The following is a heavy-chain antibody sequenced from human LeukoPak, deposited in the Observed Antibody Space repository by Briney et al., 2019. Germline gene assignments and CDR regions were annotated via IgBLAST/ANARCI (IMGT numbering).Heavy chain of an antibody. Sequence: GGSLRLSCAASGFTFDDYAMHWVRQAPGKGLEWVSLISGDGGSTYYADSVKGRVTISRDNSKNSLYLQMNSLRTEDTALYYCAKDNGDHPENAFDIWGQGTMVTVSS. CDR1: GFTFDDYA. J-gene: IGHJ3*02. V-gene: IGHV3-43*02. D-gene: IGHD4-17*01. CDR3: AKDNGDHPENAFDI. CDR2: ISGDGGST.